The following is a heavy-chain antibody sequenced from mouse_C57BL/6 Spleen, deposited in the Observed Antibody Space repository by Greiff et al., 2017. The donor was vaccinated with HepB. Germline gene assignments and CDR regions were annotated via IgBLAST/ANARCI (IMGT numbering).Heavy chain of an antibody. V-gene: IGHV3-6*01. CDR2: ISYDGSN. CDR3: ASDSSGYVGY. CDR1: GYSITSGYY. Sequence: EVKLEESGPGLVKPSQSLSLTCSVTGYSITSGYYWNWIRQFPGNKLEWMGYISYDGSNNYNPSLKNRISITRDTSKNQFFLKLNSVTTEDTATYYCASDSSGYVGYWGQGTTLTVSS. D-gene: IGHD3-2*02. J-gene: IGHJ2*01.